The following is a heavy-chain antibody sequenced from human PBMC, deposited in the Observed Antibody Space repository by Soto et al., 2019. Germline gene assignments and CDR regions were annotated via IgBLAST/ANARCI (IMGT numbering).Heavy chain of an antibody. J-gene: IGHJ4*02. CDR2: ISGSGGST. CDR3: AKDFFGQQLPFDY. D-gene: IGHD6-13*01. V-gene: IGHV3-23*04. CDR1: GFTFSSYG. Sequence: VQLVESGGGVVQPGRSLRLSCAASGFTFSSYGMHWVRQAPGKGLEWVSAISGSGGSTYYADSVKGRFTISRDNSKNTLYLQMNSLRAEDTAVYYCAKDFFGQQLPFDYWGQGTLVTVSS.